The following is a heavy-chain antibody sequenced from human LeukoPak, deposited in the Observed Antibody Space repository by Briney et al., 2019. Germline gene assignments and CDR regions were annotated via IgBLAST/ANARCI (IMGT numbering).Heavy chain of an antibody. J-gene: IGHJ4*02. CDR3: AREGPSSGYYEPDYFDY. Sequence: PGGSLRLSCAASGFTFSSYAMSWVRQAPGKGLEWVSAISGSGGSTYYADSVKGRFTISRDNSKNTLYLQMNSLRAEDTAVYYCAREGPSSGYYEPDYFDYWGQGTLVTVSS. V-gene: IGHV3-23*01. CDR2: ISGSGGST. CDR1: GFTFSSYA. D-gene: IGHD3-22*01.